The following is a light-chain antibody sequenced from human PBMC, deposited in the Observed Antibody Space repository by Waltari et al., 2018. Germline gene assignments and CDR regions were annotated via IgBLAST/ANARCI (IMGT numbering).Light chain of an antibody. J-gene: IGKJ1*01. V-gene: IGKV3-15*01. CDR2: GAS. CDR1: QNVTSN. CDR3: QHHTNWLWT. Sequence: EREVTQYPATLCLSPGERATLSSRASQNVTSNLAWYQQKPGQTPRLLMYGASTRAADIPARFSGSGSGTDFTLTISSLQSEDFAVYYCQHHTNWLWTFGQGTRVEI.